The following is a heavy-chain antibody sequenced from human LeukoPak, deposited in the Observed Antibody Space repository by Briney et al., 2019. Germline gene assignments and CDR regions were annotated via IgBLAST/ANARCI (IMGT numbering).Heavy chain of an antibody. CDR3: AKDPLGLDWLYRKDAFDI. CDR2: ISGSGGST. Sequence: GGSLRLSCAASGFTFSSYAMSWVRQAPGKGLEWVSAISGSGGSTYYADSVKGRFTISRDNSKNTLYLQMNSLRAEDTAVYYCAKDPLGLDWLYRKDAFDIWGQGTMVTVSS. D-gene: IGHD3-9*01. CDR1: GFTFSSYA. V-gene: IGHV3-23*01. J-gene: IGHJ3*02.